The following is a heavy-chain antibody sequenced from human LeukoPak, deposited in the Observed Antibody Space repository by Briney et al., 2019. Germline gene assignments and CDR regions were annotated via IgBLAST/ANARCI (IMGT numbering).Heavy chain of an antibody. CDR1: GFTYNNYA. Sequence: GGSLRLSCASSGFTYNNYAMNWVRQAPGRGLEWVSVITSSGSTYYADSVKGRFTISRENSKNTLYLQMNSLRAEDTAIYYCAKDLYGDYDFDCWGRGTLVTVSS. V-gene: IGHV3-23*01. CDR2: ITSSGST. D-gene: IGHD4-17*01. CDR3: AKDLYGDYDFDC. J-gene: IGHJ4*02.